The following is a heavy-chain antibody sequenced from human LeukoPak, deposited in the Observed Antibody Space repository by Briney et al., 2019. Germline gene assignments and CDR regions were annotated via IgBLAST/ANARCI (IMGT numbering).Heavy chain of an antibody. CDR3: AKVSYDY. Sequence: GGSLRLSCAASGYTFSSYGMHWVRQAPGKGLEWVAVISYDGSNKYYADSVKGRFTISRDNSKNTLYLQMNSLRAEDTAVYYCAKVSYDYWGQGTLVTVSS. V-gene: IGHV3-30*18. CDR2: ISYDGSNK. CDR1: GYTFSSYG. J-gene: IGHJ4*02.